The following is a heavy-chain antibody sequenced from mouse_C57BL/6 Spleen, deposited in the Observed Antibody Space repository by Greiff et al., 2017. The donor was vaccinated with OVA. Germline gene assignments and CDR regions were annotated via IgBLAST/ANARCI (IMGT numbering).Heavy chain of an antibody. CDR2: INPSNGGT. CDR1: GYTFTSYW. V-gene: IGHV1-53*01. Sequence: VQLQQPGTELVKPGASVKLSCKASGYTFTSYWMHWVKQRPGQGLEWIGNINPSNGGTNYNEKFKSKATLTVDKSSSTAYMQLSSLTSEDSAVYYGARANWDVAWFAYWGQGTLVTVSA. J-gene: IGHJ3*01. CDR3: ARANWDVAWFAY. D-gene: IGHD4-1*01.